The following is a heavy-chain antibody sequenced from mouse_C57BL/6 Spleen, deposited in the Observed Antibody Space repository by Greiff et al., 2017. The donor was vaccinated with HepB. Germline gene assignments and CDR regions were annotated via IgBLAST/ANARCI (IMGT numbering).Heavy chain of an antibody. CDR1: GYSFTGYY. Sequence: EVQLQQSGPELVKPGASVKISCKASGYSFTGYYMNWVKQSPEKSLEWIGEINPSTGGTTYNQKFKAKATLTVDKSSSTAYMQLKSLTSEDSAVYYCARATAQAEDYWGQGTTLTVSS. J-gene: IGHJ2*01. V-gene: IGHV1-42*01. CDR3: ARATAQAEDY. D-gene: IGHD3-2*02. CDR2: INPSTGGT.